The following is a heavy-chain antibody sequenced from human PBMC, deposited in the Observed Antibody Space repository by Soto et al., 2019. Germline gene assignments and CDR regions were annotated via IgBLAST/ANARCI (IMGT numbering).Heavy chain of an antibody. CDR3: AKAMVSYYYDSSGYYYFDY. CDR2: ISWDGGST. Sequence: LRLSCAASGFTFDDYTMHWVRQAPGKGLEWVSLISWDGGSTYYADSVKGRFTISRDNSKNSLYLQMNSLRTEDTALYYCAKAMVSYYYDSSGYYYFDYWGQGTLVTVSS. V-gene: IGHV3-43*01. CDR1: GFTFDDYT. D-gene: IGHD3-22*01. J-gene: IGHJ4*02.